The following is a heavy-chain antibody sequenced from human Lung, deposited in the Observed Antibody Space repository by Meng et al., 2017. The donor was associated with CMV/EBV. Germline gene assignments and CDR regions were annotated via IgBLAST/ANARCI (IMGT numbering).Heavy chain of an antibody. D-gene: IGHD2-2*02. J-gene: IGHJ5*02. V-gene: IGHV4-34*01. CDR1: GGSFSGYY. Sequence: SXTXSLXCAVYGGSFSGYYWSWIRQPPGKGLEWIGEINHSGSTNYSPSLKSRVTISVDTSKNQFSLKLSSVTAADTAVYYCARGGYCSSTSCYKLYRNWFDPXGQGXLVTVSS. CDR3: ARGGYCSSTSCYKLYRNWFDP. CDR2: INHSGST.